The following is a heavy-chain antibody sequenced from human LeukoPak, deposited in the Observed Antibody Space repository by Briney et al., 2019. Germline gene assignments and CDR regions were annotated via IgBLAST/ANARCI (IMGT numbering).Heavy chain of an antibody. J-gene: IGHJ4*02. CDR1: GGSISSYY. D-gene: IGHD3-10*01. CDR2: IYYSGST. V-gene: IGHV4-59*01. CDR3: AREDGYGSGSYYKNFDY. Sequence: SETLSLTCTVSGGSISSYYWSWIRQPPGKGLEWIGYIYYSGSTNYNPSLKSRVTISVDTSKNQFSLKLSSVTAADTAVYYCAREDGYGSGSYYKNFDYWGQGTLVTVSS.